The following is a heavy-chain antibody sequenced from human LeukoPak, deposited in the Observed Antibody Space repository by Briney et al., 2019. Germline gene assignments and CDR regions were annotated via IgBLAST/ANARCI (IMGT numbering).Heavy chain of an antibody. CDR1: GFTFSSYG. Sequence: GGSLRLSCAASGFTFSSYGMHWVRQAPGKGLEWVSAISDTGNTYHADSVKGRFTISRDSSKNTLFLQMNRLRPEDAAVYYCAREYRRGIMDAFDIWGQGTMVTVSS. V-gene: IGHV3-23*01. CDR2: ISDTGNT. CDR3: AREYRRGIMDAFDI. D-gene: IGHD5-18*01. J-gene: IGHJ3*02.